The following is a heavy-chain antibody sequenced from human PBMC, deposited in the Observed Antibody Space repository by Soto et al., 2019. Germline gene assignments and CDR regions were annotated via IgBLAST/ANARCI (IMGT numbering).Heavy chain of an antibody. J-gene: IGHJ6*02. Sequence: QVQLVQSGPEVKKPGSSVKVSCKASGDTYGFYTYAMTWVRQAPGQGLEWMGRIIPIFGSANYAQRFQGRVSITADESTSTAYIELNSLRSDDTAVYYCARDPRGGSSDRDDYFGLDVWGQGTAVTVSS. CDR3: ARDPRGGSSDRDDYFGLDV. CDR2: IIPIFGSA. V-gene: IGHV1-69*12. D-gene: IGHD1-26*01. CDR1: GDTYGFYTYA.